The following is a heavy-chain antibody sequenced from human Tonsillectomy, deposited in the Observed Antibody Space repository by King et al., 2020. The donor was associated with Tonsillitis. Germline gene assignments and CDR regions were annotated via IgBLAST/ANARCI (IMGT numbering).Heavy chain of an antibody. CDR2: IRYDGSNK. Sequence: VQLVESGGGAVQPGGSLRLSCATSGFTFSSYGMHWVRQAPGKGLEWVAFIRYDGSNKYYADSVKGRFTISRDNSKNTLYLRMDSLRVEDTAVYYCAKDGTPLYGSGTYGTFDIWGQGTMVTVSS. V-gene: IGHV3-30*02. CDR3: AKDGTPLYGSGTYGTFDI. CDR1: GFTFSSYG. J-gene: IGHJ3*02. D-gene: IGHD3-10*01.